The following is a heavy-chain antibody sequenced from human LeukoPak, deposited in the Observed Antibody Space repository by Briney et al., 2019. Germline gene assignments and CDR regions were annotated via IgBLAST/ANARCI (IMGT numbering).Heavy chain of an antibody. CDR2: IYHSGGT. J-gene: IGHJ4*02. Sequence: SETLSLTCTISGVFISSSNWWAWVRQSPGKGLEWIGDIYHSGGTNYHPSLKSRVTISVDKSRNQFSLRLSSVTAADTAVYYCAKLYDSNGYYVFEYWGRGTLVNVSP. CDR3: AKLYDSNGYYVFEY. CDR1: GVFISSSNW. V-gene: IGHV4-4*02. D-gene: IGHD3-22*01.